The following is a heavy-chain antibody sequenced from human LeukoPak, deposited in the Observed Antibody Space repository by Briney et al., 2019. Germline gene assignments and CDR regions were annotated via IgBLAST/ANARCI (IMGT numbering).Heavy chain of an antibody. CDR3: ARSIPHSSTWYSDY. CDR2: IYYSGST. D-gene: IGHD6-13*01. V-gene: IGHV4-59*08. CDR1: GGSISSYY. J-gene: IGHJ4*02. Sequence: SETLSLTCTVSGGSISSYYWSWIRQPPGKGLEWIGYIYYSGSTYYNPSLKSRVTISVDTSKNQFSLKLSSVTAADTAVYYCARSIPHSSTWYSDYWGQGTLVTVSS.